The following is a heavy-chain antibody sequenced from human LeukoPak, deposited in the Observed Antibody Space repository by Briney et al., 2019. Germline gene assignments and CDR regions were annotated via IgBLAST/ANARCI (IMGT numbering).Heavy chain of an antibody. CDR2: IRGSDGST. D-gene: IGHD4-17*01. CDR1: GFPLSTYA. J-gene: IGHJ4*02. Sequence: GGSLRLSCAASGFPLSTYAMGWVRQAPGKGLEWVSSIRGSDGSTYYADSVKGRFAISRDNSKNTLYLQMNSLRAEDTAVYYCAKDVYGDYGGLDYWGQGTLVTVSS. CDR3: AKDVYGDYGGLDY. V-gene: IGHV3-23*01.